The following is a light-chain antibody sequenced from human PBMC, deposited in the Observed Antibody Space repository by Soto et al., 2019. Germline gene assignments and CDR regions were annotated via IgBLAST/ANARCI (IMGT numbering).Light chain of an antibody. V-gene: IGKV3-20*01. CDR1: QSVNIH. J-gene: IGKJ4*01. Sequence: ERVITQSPSTLSVSPVERATLSCRASQSVNIHLAWYQQKPGQAPRLLIYGASARATGIPARFSGSGSGTDFTLTISRLEPEDFAVYYCQQYGSSPLTFGGGTKVDIK. CDR2: GAS. CDR3: QQYGSSPLT.